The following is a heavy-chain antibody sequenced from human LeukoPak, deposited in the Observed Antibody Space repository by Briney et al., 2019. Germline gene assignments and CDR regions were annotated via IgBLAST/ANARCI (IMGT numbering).Heavy chain of an antibody. CDR3: ARGESLYYDSSGYYYKPPHFDY. V-gene: IGHV4-4*07. CDR1: GGSISSYY. CDR2: IYTTGST. J-gene: IGHJ4*02. D-gene: IGHD3-22*01. Sequence: PSETLSLTCTVSGGSISSYYWSWIRQPAGKGLEWIGRIYTTGSTNYNPSLKSRVTISVDTSKNQFSLKLSSVTAADTAVYYCARGESLYYDSSGYYYKPPHFDYWGQGILVTVSS.